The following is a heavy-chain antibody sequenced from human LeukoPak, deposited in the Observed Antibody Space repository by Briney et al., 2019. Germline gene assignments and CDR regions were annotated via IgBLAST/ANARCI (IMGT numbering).Heavy chain of an antibody. CDR1: GGSINSYY. CDR2: IYYSGST. CDR3: ARAPPHSYDFWSGYKYAFDY. J-gene: IGHJ4*02. Sequence: PSETLSLTCTVSGGSINSYYWSWIRQPPGKGLEWIGYIYYSGSTNYNPSLKSRVTISVDTSKNQFSLKVSSVTAADTAVYYCARAPPHSYDFWSGYKYAFDYWGQGTLVTVSS. D-gene: IGHD3-3*01. V-gene: IGHV4-59*01.